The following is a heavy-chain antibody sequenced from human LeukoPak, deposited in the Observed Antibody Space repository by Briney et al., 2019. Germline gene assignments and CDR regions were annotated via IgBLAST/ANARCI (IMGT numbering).Heavy chain of an antibody. V-gene: IGHV4-59*08. CDR2: IYYSGGT. Sequence: PSETLSLTCTVSRGSLSSYYWSWIRQPPGKGLEWIGYIYYSGGTNYNPSLESRVTISVDTSTNQFSLKLGSVTAADTAVYYCARRRFSYGDHDAFDIWGQGTMVTVSS. J-gene: IGHJ3*02. D-gene: IGHD5-18*01. CDR3: ARRRFSYGDHDAFDI. CDR1: RGSLSSYY.